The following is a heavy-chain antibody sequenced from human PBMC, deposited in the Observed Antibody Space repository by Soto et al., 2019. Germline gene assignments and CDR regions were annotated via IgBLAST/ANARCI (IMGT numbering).Heavy chain of an antibody. J-gene: IGHJ5*02. D-gene: IGHD2-2*01. Sequence: QITLKESGPTLVKPTQTLTLTCTFSGFSLSTSGVGVGWIRQPPGKALEWLALIYWDDDNRYSPSLKSRLTIPKDTSKNQVVLTMTNMDPVDTATYYCAHSPEGYCSSNGCYRWFDPWGQGTLVTVSS. CDR2: IYWDDDN. CDR3: AHSPEGYCSSNGCYRWFDP. CDR1: GFSLSTSGVG. V-gene: IGHV2-5*02.